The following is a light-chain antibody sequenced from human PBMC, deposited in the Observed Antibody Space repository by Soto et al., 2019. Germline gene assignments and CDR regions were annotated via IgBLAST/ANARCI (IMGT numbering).Light chain of an antibody. CDR2: EVS. J-gene: IGKJ4*01. CDR1: QSLLHTDGKDH. V-gene: IGKV2D-29*01. Sequence: VLSQTPLSLSVTPGQPASISCRSNQSLLHTDGKDHLYWFLQKPGQPPQLLIYEVSIRFSGVTERFSGSGSGTDFTLKISRLEAEDVGVYYCMQSTYLPLTFGGGTKVEIK. CDR3: MQSTYLPLT.